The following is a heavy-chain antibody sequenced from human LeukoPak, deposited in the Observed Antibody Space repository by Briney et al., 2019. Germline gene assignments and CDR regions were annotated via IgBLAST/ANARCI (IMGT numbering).Heavy chain of an antibody. J-gene: IGHJ4*02. Sequence: GGALRLSCAACGFTFSGSAMHWVRRPSGKGGEGVGRIRSKANSYATAYAASVKGRFTISRDDSKNTAYLQMNSLKTEDTAVYYCTTHSSSYGCYWGQGTLVTVSS. D-gene: IGHD6-6*01. V-gene: IGHV3-73*01. CDR1: GFTFSGSA. CDR2: IRSKANSYAT. CDR3: TTHSSSYGCY.